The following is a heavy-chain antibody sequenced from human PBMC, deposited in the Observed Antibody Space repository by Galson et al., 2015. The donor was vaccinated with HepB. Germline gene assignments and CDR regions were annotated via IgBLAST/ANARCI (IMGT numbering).Heavy chain of an antibody. J-gene: IGHJ4*02. Sequence: SVKVSCKASGGTFSSYAISWVRQAPGQGLEWMGGIIPIFGRANYAQKLQGRVTITADESTSTAYMDLSSLRSEDTAVYFCAKDRRAMVMLYYFDYWGQGTLVTVSS. V-gene: IGHV1-69*13. D-gene: IGHD5-18*01. CDR3: AKDRRAMVMLYYFDY. CDR2: IIPIFGRA. CDR1: GGTFSSYA.